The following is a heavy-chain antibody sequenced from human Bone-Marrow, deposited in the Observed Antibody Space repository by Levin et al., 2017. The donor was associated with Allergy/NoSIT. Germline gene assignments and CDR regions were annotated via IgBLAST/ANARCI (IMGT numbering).Heavy chain of an antibody. CDR1: GFSLSTSGVG. J-gene: IGHJ6*02. CDR3: AHSSSQLVPPFDYYYYGMDV. Sequence: SGPTLVKPTQTLTLTCTFSGFSLSTSGVGVGWIRQPPGKALEWLALIYWNDDKRYSPSLKSRLTITKDTSKNQVVLTMTNMDPVDTATYYCAHSSSQLVPPFDYYYYGMDVWGQGTTVTVSS. D-gene: IGHD6-6*01. V-gene: IGHV2-5*01. CDR2: IYWNDDK.